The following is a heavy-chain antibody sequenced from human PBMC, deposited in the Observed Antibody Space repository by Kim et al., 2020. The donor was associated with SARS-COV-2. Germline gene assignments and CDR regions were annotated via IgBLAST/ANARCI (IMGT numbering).Heavy chain of an antibody. D-gene: IGHD4-17*01. CDR1: GFSLSTFGMC. V-gene: IGHV2-70*01. Sequence: SGPTLVNPTQTLTLTCTFSGFSLSTFGMCVSWIRQPPGKALEWLALIDWDDDKYYSTSLETRLTISKDTSKNQVVLTMTNMDPVDTATYYCARCIYGDFYSYYGMDVWGQGTTVTFSS. J-gene: IGHJ6*02. CDR2: IDWDDDK. CDR3: ARCIYGDFYSYYGMDV.